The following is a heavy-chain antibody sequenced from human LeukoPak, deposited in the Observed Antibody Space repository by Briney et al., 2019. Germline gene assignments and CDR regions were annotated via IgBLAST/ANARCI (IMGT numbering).Heavy chain of an antibody. D-gene: IGHD6-19*01. CDR1: GFTFSSYA. CDR2: ISCSGGST. J-gene: IGHJ4*02. V-gene: IGHV3-23*01. Sequence: GGSLRLSCAASGFTFSSYAMSWVRQAPGKGLEWVSAISCSGGSTYYADSVKGRFTISRDNSKNTLYLQMNSLRAEDTAVYYCAKSGTFGSSGWYGFAPFDYWGQGTLVTVSS. CDR3: AKSGTFGSSGWYGFAPFDY.